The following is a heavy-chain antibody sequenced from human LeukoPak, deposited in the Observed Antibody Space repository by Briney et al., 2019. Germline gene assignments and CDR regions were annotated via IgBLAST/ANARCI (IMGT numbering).Heavy chain of an antibody. CDR3: ARSLRVRGVPDYMDV. D-gene: IGHD3-10*01. J-gene: IGHJ6*03. V-gene: IGHV3-53*01. CDR1: EFTVSSNY. CDR2: IHKNAIK. Sequence: GGSLRLSCSASEFTVSSNYMTWVREAPGKGLEWVAVIHKNAIKYYADTVKGRFTISRDNSKNMLYLQMNSLRAEDTAVYYCARSLRVRGVPDYMDVWGKGTTVTISS.